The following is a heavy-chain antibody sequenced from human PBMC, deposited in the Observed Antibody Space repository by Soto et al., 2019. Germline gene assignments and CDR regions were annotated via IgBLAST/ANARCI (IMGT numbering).Heavy chain of an antibody. J-gene: IGHJ3*02. CDR2: ISWDGGST. D-gene: IGHD2-21*02. CDR3: AKGVGCGNSPDAFYI. Sequence: EVQLVESGGVVVKPGGSLRLSCAASGFTFDDYTMHWVRQAPGKGLEWVSRISWDGGSTYYADSVKGRVTISRDNGKNSVYLQIKSLRTEDTALYYCAKGVGCGNSPDAFYIWGQGTMVTVSS. CDR1: GFTFDDYT. V-gene: IGHV3-43*01.